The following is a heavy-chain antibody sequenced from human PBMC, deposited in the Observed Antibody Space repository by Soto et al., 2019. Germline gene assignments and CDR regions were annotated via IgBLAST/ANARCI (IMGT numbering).Heavy chain of an antibody. D-gene: IGHD2-2*01. V-gene: IGHV4-59*01. CDR3: ARDQGCSSTSCYAGAYYYYMDV. J-gene: IGHJ6*03. Sequence: PSETLSLTCTVSGGSISSYYWSWIRQPPGKGLEWIGYIYYSGSTNYNPSLKSRVTISVDTSKNQFSLKLSSVTAADTAVYYCARDQGCSSTSCYAGAYYYYMDVWGKGTTVTVYS. CDR2: IYYSGST. CDR1: GGSISSYY.